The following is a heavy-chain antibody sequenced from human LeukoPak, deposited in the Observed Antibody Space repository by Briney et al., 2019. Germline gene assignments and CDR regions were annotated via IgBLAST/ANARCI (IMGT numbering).Heavy chain of an antibody. CDR3: ARSYSSSWGFDP. D-gene: IGHD6-13*01. Sequence: SETLSLTCTVSGGSISSSSYYWSWIRQPPGKGLEWIGYIYYSGSTNYNPSLKSRVTISVDTSKNQFSLKLSSVTAADTAVYYCARSYSSSWGFDPWGQGTLVTVSS. V-gene: IGHV4-61*01. CDR1: GGSISSSSYY. J-gene: IGHJ5*02. CDR2: IYYSGST.